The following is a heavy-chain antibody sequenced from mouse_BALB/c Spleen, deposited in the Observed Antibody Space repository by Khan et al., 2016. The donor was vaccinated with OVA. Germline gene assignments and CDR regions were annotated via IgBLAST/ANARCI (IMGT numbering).Heavy chain of an antibody. V-gene: IGHV1S56*01. CDR1: GYTFTNYY. CDR2: IYPGNVNT. D-gene: IGHD2-1*01. CDR3: AREGYYGNSRAWFAY. J-gene: IGHJ3*01. Sequence: VQLQQSGPELVKPRASVRISCKASGYTFTNYYIYWVKQRPGQGLEWIGWIYPGNVNTNYNEKFKGKATLTADKSSRTAYMQLNSLTSEDSAVYFCAREGYYGNSRAWFAYWGQGTLVTVSA.